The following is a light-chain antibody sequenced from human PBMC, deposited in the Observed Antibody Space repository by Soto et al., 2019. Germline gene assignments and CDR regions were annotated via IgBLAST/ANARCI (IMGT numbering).Light chain of an antibody. Sequence: EIVLTQSPGTLFLSRGERATISYRASQSVSSSYLAWYQQKPGQAPRLLIYGASSRATGIPDRFSGSGSGTDFTLTISRLEPEDFAVYYCQQYGSSPILTFGGGTKVEIK. CDR1: QSVSSSY. V-gene: IGKV3-20*01. CDR2: GAS. CDR3: QQYGSSPILT. J-gene: IGKJ4*01.